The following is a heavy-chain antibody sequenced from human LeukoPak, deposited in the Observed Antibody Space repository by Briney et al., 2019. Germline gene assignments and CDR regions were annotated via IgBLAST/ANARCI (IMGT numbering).Heavy chain of an antibody. V-gene: IGHV3-21*05. CDR1: GFTFSIYS. J-gene: IGHJ4*02. D-gene: IGHD3-16*01. Sequence: GGSLRLSCAASGFTFSIYSMNWIRQAPGKGLEWVSYISATSTDTNYADSVKGRFSVSRDNARNSLYLQMNSLRAEDTAVYYCVRTAGREGGDWGQGTLVTVSS. CDR2: ISATSTDT. CDR3: VRTAGREGGD.